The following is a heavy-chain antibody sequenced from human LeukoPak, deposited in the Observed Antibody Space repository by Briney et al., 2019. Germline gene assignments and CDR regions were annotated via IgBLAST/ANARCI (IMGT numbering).Heavy chain of an antibody. V-gene: IGHV4-34*01. J-gene: IGHJ4*02. CDR2: INHSGST. D-gene: IGHD3-10*01. CDR3: ARQPMVRGYQIDY. Sequence: SETLSLTCAVYGGSFSGYYWSWIRQPPGKGLEWIGEINHSGSTNYNPSLKSRVTISVDTSKNQFSLKLSSVTAADTAVYYCARQPMVRGYQIDYWGQGTLVTVSS. CDR1: GGSFSGYY.